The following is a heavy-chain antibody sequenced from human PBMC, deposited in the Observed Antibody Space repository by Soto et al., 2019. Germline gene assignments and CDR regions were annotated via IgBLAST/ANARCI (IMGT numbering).Heavy chain of an antibody. V-gene: IGHV3-73*02. D-gene: IGHD3-3*01. CDR1: GFIFSGSA. CDR2: IRSKANSYAT. CDR3: ARGVYDFWSGHPKGLDY. Sequence: EVQLVESGGGLVQPGGSLKLSCAASGFIFSGSAMEWVRQASGKGLEWVGRIRSKANSYATAYAVSVKGRFTISRDDSRNTAYLQMNSLKTEDTVVYYCARGVYDFWSGHPKGLDYWGQGTVVTVSS. J-gene: IGHJ4*02.